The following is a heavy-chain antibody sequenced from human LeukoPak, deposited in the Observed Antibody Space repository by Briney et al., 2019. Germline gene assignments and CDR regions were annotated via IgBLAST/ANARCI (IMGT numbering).Heavy chain of an antibody. J-gene: IGHJ3*02. V-gene: IGHV4-61*02. Sequence: SSETLSLTCTVSGGSISSGSYYWSWIRQPAGKGLEWIVRIYTSGSTNYNPSLKSRVTISVDTSKNQFSLKLSSVTAADTAVYYCARESQLNDAFDIWGQGTMVTVSS. D-gene: IGHD6-6*01. CDR1: GGSISSGSYY. CDR2: IYTSGST. CDR3: ARESQLNDAFDI.